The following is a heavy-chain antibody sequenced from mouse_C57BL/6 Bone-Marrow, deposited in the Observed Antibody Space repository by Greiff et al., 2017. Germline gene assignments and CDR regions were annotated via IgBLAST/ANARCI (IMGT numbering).Heavy chain of an antibody. Sequence: EVQLVESGGGLVQPGGSLKLSCAASGFTFSDYYMYWVRQTPEQRLEWVAYISNGGGSTYYTDTVKGRFTISRDNAKNTLYLQMSRLKSEDTAMYYCARRRHCCNLEFAYWGQGTLVTVSA. CDR2: ISNGGGST. CDR3: ARRRHCCNLEFAY. V-gene: IGHV5-12*01. CDR1: GFTFSDYY. D-gene: IGHD2-1*01. J-gene: IGHJ3*01.